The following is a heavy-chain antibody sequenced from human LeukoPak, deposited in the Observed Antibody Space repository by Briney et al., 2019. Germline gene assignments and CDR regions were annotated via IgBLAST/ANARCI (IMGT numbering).Heavy chain of an antibody. J-gene: IGHJ3*02. Sequence: SGTLSLTCTVSGGSISSGGYYWSWIRQHPGKGLEWIGYIYYSGSTYYNPSLKSRVTISVDTSKNQFSLKLSSVTAADTAVYYCARGSNYYDKAFDIWGQGTMVTVSS. CDR1: GGSISSGGYY. CDR3: ARGSNYYDKAFDI. CDR2: IYYSGST. D-gene: IGHD3-22*01. V-gene: IGHV4-31*03.